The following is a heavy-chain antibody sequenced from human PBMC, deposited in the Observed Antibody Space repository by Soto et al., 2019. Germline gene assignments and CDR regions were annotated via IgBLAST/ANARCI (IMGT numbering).Heavy chain of an antibody. V-gene: IGHV5-51*01. D-gene: IGHD2-15*01. CDR3: ARHEGPVIYCSGGSCYLDY. CDR2: IYPGDSDT. CDR1: GYSFTSYW. Sequence: GESLKISCKGSGYSFTSYWIGWVRQMPGKGLEWMGIIYPGDSDTRYSPSFQGQVTISADKSISTAYPQWSSLKASDTAMYYCARHEGPVIYCSGGSCYLDYWGQGTMVTVSS. J-gene: IGHJ4*02.